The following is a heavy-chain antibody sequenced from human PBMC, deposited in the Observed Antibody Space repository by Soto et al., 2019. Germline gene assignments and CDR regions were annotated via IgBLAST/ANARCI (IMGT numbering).Heavy chain of an antibody. CDR2: ISYDGSNK. J-gene: IGHJ4*02. Sequence: HPGGSLRLSCAASGFTFSNYGMHWVRQAPGKGLEWVAVISYDGSNKYYADSVKGRFTISRDNSKNTLYLQMNSLRAEDTAVYYCAKDGDYWGQGTLVTVSS. CDR1: GFTFSNYG. CDR3: AKDGDY. V-gene: IGHV3-30*18.